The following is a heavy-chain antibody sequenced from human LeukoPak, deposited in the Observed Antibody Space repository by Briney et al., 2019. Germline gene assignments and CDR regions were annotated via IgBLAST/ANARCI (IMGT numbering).Heavy chain of an antibody. D-gene: IGHD2-21*01. J-gene: IGHJ4*02. CDR1: GFTFSSYG. V-gene: IGHV3-30*02. CDR3: ASIAPIVVAEDY. CDR2: IRYDGSNK. Sequence: GGSLRLSCAASGFTFSSYGMHWVRQAPGKGLEWVAFIRYDGSNKYYADSVKGRFTISRDNSKNMLYLQMNSLRAEDTAVYYCASIAPIVVAEDYWGQGTLVTVSS.